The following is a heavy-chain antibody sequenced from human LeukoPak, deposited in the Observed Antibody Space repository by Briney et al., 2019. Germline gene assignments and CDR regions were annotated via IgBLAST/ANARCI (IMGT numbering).Heavy chain of an antibody. CDR2: INSEGSGT. D-gene: IGHD4-17*01. Sequence: GGSLRLSCAASGFTFSSYWMHWVRQAAGKGLVWVSRINSEGSGTIYADSVRGRFTISRDNAKNTLYLQMNSLRAEDTAVYYCARDSTVTTEALDSWGQGTLVTVSS. J-gene: IGHJ4*02. CDR3: ARDSTVTTEALDS. V-gene: IGHV3-74*01. CDR1: GFTFSSYW.